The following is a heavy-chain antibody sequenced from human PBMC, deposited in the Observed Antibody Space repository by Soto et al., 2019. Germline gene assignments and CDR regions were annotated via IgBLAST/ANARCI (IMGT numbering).Heavy chain of an antibody. J-gene: IGHJ3*02. V-gene: IGHV3-23*01. D-gene: IGHD6-19*01. Sequence: HPGGSLRLSCAASGFTFSSYAMSWVRQAPGKGLEWVSAISGSGGSTYYADSVKGRFTISRDNSKNTLYLQMNSLRAEDTAVYYCAKDGARIYSSGWDAFDIWGQGTMVTVSS. CDR1: GFTFSSYA. CDR3: AKDGARIYSSGWDAFDI. CDR2: ISGSGGST.